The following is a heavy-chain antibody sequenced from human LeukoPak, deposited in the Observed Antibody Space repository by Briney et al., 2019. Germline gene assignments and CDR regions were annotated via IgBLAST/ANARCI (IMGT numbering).Heavy chain of an antibody. Sequence: SSEPLSLTCAVSGYPISSGYYWGWIRQPPGKGLQWIGGFYHSGNTYYNPSLKSRVTISVDTSKNQLSLKLSSVTAADTAVYYCTRGGAYKPFDYWGQGTLVTVLS. CDR3: TRGGAYKPFDY. CDR2: FYHSGNT. CDR1: GYPISSGYY. J-gene: IGHJ4*02. V-gene: IGHV4-38-2*01. D-gene: IGHD5-24*01.